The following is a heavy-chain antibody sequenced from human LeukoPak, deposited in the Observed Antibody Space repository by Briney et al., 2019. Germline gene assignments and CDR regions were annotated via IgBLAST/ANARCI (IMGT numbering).Heavy chain of an antibody. V-gene: IGHV1-69*13. D-gene: IGHD6-19*01. Sequence: GASVKVSCKASGGTFSSYAISWVRQAPGQGLEWMGGIIPFFGIANYAQKFQGRVTITADESTSTAYMELSSLRSEDTAVYYCARGLPGIAVAAPGRSLYYYGMDVWGQGTTVTVSS. CDR1: GGTFSSYA. CDR3: ARGLPGIAVAAPGRSLYYYGMDV. CDR2: IIPFFGIA. J-gene: IGHJ6*02.